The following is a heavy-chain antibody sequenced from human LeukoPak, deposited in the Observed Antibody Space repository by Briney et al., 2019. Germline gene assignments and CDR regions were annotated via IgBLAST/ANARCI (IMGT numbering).Heavy chain of an antibody. CDR1: GFTFSSYA. V-gene: IGHV3-30-3*01. D-gene: IGHD3-10*01. CDR2: ISYDGSNK. CDR3: ARGSIKLDY. J-gene: IGHJ4*02. Sequence: GGSLRLSCAASGFTFSSYAMHWVRQAPGKGLEWVAVISYDGSNKYYADSVKGRFTISRDNSKNTLYLQMNSLRAEDTAVYYCARGSIKLDYWGQGTLVTVSS.